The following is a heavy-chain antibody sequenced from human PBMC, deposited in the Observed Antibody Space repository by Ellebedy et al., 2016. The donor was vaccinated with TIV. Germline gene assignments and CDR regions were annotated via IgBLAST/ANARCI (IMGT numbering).Heavy chain of an antibody. D-gene: IGHD3-10*01. CDR2: IYSGGNT. V-gene: IGHV3-66*04. Sequence: GGSLRLSCAASGFNVRSSYMSWVRQAPGKGLEWVSVIYSGGNTYYADSVRGRFTISRDNSKNTLYLQMNSLRVEDTAVYYCARLLHYFGSGTYSNEYYFDSWGQGTLVTVSS. CDR3: ARLLHYFGSGTYSNEYYFDS. J-gene: IGHJ4*02. CDR1: GFNVRSSY.